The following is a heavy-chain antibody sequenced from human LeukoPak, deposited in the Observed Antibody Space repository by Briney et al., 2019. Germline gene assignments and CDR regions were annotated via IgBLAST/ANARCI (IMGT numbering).Heavy chain of an antibody. CDR2: ISWNSGSI. CDR1: GFTFEDYA. D-gene: IGHD5-18*01. CDR3: ARVDTAMAPFDY. Sequence: PGGSLRLSCAASGFTFEDYAMHWVRQAPGKGLEWVSGISWNSGSIGYADSVKGRFTISRDNAKNSLYLQMNSLRAEDTDVYYCARVDTAMAPFDYWGQGTLVTVSS. J-gene: IGHJ4*02. V-gene: IGHV3-9*01.